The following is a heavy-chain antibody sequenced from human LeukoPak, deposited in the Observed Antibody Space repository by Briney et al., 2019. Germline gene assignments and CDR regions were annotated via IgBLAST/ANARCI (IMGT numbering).Heavy chain of an antibody. CDR2: IYYSGST. CDR3: AREVLDTAMVFDY. V-gene: IGHV4-59*01. D-gene: IGHD5-18*01. J-gene: IGHJ4*02. Sequence: SETLSLTCTVSGGSISSYYWSWIRQPPGKGLEWIGYIYYSGSTNYNPSLKSRVTISVDTSKNQFSLKLSSVTAADTAVYYCAREVLDTAMVFDYWGQGTLVTVSS. CDR1: GGSISSYY.